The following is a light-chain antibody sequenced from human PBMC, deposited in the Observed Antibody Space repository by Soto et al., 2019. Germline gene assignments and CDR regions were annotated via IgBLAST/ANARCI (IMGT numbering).Light chain of an antibody. CDR3: QSYDSSLSGV. V-gene: IGLV1-40*01. J-gene: IGLJ1*01. Sequence: QSVLTQPPSVSGAPGQRVTISCTGSSSNIGAGYDVHWYQQFPGTAPKLLIYGNNNRPSGVPDRFSGSKSGTSASLAITGLQAEDEADYYCQSYDSSLSGVFGSGTKLT. CDR1: SSNIGAGYD. CDR2: GNN.